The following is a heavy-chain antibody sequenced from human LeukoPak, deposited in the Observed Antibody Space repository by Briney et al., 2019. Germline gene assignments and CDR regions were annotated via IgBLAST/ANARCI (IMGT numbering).Heavy chain of an antibody. J-gene: IGHJ4*02. CDR3: ARVAYGDRY. Sequence: GGSLRLSCAASGFTFSNYWMSWVRQAPGKGLEWVGNIQEDGSAQYYVDSVKGRFTTSRDNAKNSLYLQMNSLRVDDTAVYYCARVAYGDRYWGQGTLVTVSS. CDR1: GFTFSNYW. V-gene: IGHV3-7*01. CDR2: IQEDGSAQ. D-gene: IGHD4-17*01.